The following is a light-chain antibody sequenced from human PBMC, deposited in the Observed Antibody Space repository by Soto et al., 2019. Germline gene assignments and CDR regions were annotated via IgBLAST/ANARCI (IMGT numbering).Light chain of an antibody. CDR3: SSFTSSTSYV. V-gene: IGLV2-14*03. Sequence: QSVLTQPASVSGSPGQSIAIYCTGTSSDVGSYNSVSWYQQYPGKAPKLMIHDVNNRPSGISDRFSGSKSGNTASLTISGLQAEDEADYCSSFTSSTSYVFGTGTKLTVL. J-gene: IGLJ1*01. CDR2: DVN. CDR1: SSDVGSYNS.